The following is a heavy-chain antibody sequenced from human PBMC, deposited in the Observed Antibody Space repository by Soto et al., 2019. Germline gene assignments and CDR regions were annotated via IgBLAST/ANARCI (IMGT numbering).Heavy chain of an antibody. V-gene: IGHV3-23*01. Sequence: EVQLLESGGGLVQPGGSLRLSCAASGFTFSSYAMSWVRQAPGKGLEWVSAISGSGGSTYYADSVKGRFTISRDNSKNTLYLQMNSLRAEDTAVYYCGKATGPYYYYGMDVWGQGTTVTVSS. CDR1: GFTFSSYA. CDR2: ISGSGGST. CDR3: GKATGPYYYYGMDV. J-gene: IGHJ6*02.